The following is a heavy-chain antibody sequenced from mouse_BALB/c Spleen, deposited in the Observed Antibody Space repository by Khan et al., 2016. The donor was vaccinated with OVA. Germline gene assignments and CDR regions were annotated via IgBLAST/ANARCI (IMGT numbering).Heavy chain of an antibody. Sequence: QVQLKESGPELVRPGVSVKISCKGSGYTFTDYSMHWVKQSHAKSLEWIGVISTDSVNTNYNQKFKGKATLTVDKSSSTAYMELARMTSEDSAIYCWAIRDYIDYWGQGTTLTVSS. CDR2: ISTDSVNT. CDR1: GYTFTDYS. J-gene: IGHJ2*01. V-gene: IGHV1S137*01. CDR3: AIRDYIDY.